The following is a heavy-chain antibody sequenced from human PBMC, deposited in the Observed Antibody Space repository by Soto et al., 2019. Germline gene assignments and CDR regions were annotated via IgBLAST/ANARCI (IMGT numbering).Heavy chain of an antibody. D-gene: IGHD2-15*01. CDR1: GYTFTSYY. J-gene: IGHJ5*02. Sequence: ASVKVSCKASGYTFTSYYMHWVRQAPGQGLEWMGIINPSGGSTSYAQKFQGRVSITRHTSASTTYMQLTSLRSDDTALYYCARDRGGYCSGGSCSEAWFDPWGQGTLVTVSS. V-gene: IGHV1-46*01. CDR3: ARDRGGYCSGGSCSEAWFDP. CDR2: INPSGGST.